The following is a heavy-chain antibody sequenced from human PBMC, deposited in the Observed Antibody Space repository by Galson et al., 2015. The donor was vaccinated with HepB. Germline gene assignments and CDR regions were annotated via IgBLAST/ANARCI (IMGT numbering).Heavy chain of an antibody. J-gene: IGHJ3*02. CDR3: AREINGGYCSGGSCPGAFDI. CDR1: GFTVSSNY. CDR2: IYSGGST. V-gene: IGHV3-53*01. Sequence: SLRLSCAASGFTVSSNYMSWVRQAPGKGLEWVSVIYSGGSTYYADSVKGRFTISRDNSKNTLYLQMNSLKAEDTAVYYCAREINGGYCSGGSCPGAFDIWGQGTMVTVSS. D-gene: IGHD2-15*01.